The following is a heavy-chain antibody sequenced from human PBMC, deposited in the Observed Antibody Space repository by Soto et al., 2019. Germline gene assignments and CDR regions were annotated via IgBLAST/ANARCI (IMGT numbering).Heavy chain of an antibody. CDR3: ARDRSSRYYYYYYMDV. J-gene: IGHJ6*03. Sequence: QVQLQQWGAGLLKPSETLSLTCAVYGGSFSGYYWSWIRQPPGKGLAWIGEINHSGSTNYKPSLKSRVTISVDTSKNQFSLKLSSVTAADTAVYYCARDRSSRYYYYYYMDVWGKGTTVTVSS. CDR2: INHSGST. V-gene: IGHV4-34*01. D-gene: IGHD6-13*01. CDR1: GGSFSGYY.